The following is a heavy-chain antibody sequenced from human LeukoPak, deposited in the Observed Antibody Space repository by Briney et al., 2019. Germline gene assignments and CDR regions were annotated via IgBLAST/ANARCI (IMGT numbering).Heavy chain of an antibody. V-gene: IGHV3-15*01. J-gene: IGHJ4*02. CDR2: IKTQADGGTT. D-gene: IGHD2-21*02. CDR1: GFTFINAW. Sequence: GGSLRLSCAASGFTFINAWMTWVRQAPGKGLECVGRIKTQADGGTTDYAAPVKGRFTISRDDSKNMMHLQMDSLKTEDTAVYYCATRQMPNCDCPLDFWGQGTLVTVS. CDR3: ATRQMPNCDCPLDF.